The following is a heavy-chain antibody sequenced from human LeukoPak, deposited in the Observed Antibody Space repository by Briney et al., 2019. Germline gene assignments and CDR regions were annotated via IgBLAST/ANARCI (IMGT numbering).Heavy chain of an antibody. CDR2: IWYDGSNK. CDR3: ARKTGYSSSWYPGYFDY. J-gene: IGHJ4*02. V-gene: IGHV3-33*03. CDR1: GFTFSSYG. D-gene: IGHD6-13*01. Sequence: PGGSLRLSCAASGFTFSSYGMHWVRQAPGKGLEWVAVIWYDGSNKYYADSVKGRFTISRDNAKNSLYLQMNSLRAEDTAVYYCARKTGYSSSWYPGYFDYWGQGTLVTVSS.